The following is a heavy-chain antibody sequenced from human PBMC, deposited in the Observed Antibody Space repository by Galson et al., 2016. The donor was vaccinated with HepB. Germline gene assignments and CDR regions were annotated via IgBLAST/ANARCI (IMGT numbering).Heavy chain of an antibody. Sequence: SCKVSGYTLTDLSMHWVRQAPGKGLEWMGGFDPEDGETIYAQKFQGRFTMTADTSTDTAYMDLSSLKSEDTAVYYCATGRPVLPWFRDFPTDDVKTVPDAFDIWGQGTMVTVSS. CDR3: ATGRPVLPWFRDFPTDDVKTVPDAFDI. CDR2: FDPEDGET. J-gene: IGHJ3*02. CDR1: GYTLTDLS. V-gene: IGHV1-24*01. D-gene: IGHD3-10*01.